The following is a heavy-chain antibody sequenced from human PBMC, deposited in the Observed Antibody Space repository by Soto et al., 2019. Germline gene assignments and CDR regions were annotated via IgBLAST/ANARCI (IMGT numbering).Heavy chain of an antibody. CDR3: ARDILGGSYDFSH. D-gene: IGHD3-3*01. V-gene: IGHV3-66*01. J-gene: IGHJ1*01. CDR1: GFIVKTIF. CDR2: ISSDDNT. Sequence: EVQLMESGGGLVQPGGSLRLSCAAFGFIVKTIFMTWFGQPPGKGLEWLSTISSDDNTYYADSVKGRFTISRDSPKNTLYLQMNSLRAEDTAVYHCARDILGGSYDFSHGGQGALVTVSS.